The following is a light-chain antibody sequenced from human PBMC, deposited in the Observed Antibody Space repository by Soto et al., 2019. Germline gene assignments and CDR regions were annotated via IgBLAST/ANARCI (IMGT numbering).Light chain of an antibody. CDR3: SSFEGSISVI. CDR1: SSDVGSYNY. CDR2: EVT. V-gene: IGLV2-8*01. J-gene: IGLJ2*01. Sequence: QSVLTQPPSASGSPGQSVTISCTGTSSDVGSYNYVSWYQQHPGKAPKLMIYEVTKRPSGVPDRFSGSKSGNTASLTVSGLQAEDEAVYFCSSFEGSISVIFGGGTKVTVL.